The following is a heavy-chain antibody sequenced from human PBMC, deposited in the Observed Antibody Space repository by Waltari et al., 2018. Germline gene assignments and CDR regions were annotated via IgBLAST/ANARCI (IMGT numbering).Heavy chain of an antibody. J-gene: IGHJ6*02. CDR3: ARQGYDFWSGYYNLGMDV. D-gene: IGHD3-3*01. CDR1: GGSISSSSYY. CDR2: IYYSGSP. Sequence: QLQLQESGPGLVKPSETLSLTCTVSGGSISSSSYYWGWIRHPPGKGLEWIGSIYYSGSPYSTPSLTSRVTISLDTSKTQFSLKLSSVTAADTAVYYCARQGYDFWSGYYNLGMDVWGQGTTVTVSS. V-gene: IGHV4-39*01.